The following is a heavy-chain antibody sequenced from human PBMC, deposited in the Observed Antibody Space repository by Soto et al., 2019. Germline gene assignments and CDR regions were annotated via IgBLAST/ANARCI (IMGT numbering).Heavy chain of an antibody. J-gene: IGHJ6*02. CDR2: IYYSGST. Sequence: SETLSLTCTVSGASISSFYWSWIRQPPGKGLEWIGYIYYSGSTNYNPSLKSRGTIPVDTSKNHFSLKLTSVTAADTAVYYCARDQLTLVRGAIYYYYGMDVWGQGTTVTVSS. CDR3: ARDQLTLVRGAIYYYYGMDV. D-gene: IGHD3-10*01. CDR1: GASISSFY. V-gene: IGHV4-59*01.